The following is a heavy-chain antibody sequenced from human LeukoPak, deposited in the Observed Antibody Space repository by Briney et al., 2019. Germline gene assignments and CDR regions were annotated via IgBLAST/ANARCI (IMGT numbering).Heavy chain of an antibody. J-gene: IGHJ5*02. CDR2: TFYRSQWYN. CDR1: GDSVSSTSAA. Sequence: SQTLPLTCAISGDSVSSTSAAWNWIRQSPSRGLEWLGVTFYRSQWYNDYAVSVKSRISIKPDTSKNQFSLQLSSVTPDDTAVYYCARAGFGYDNWFDPWGQGTQVTVSS. CDR3: ARAGFGYDNWFDP. D-gene: IGHD5-18*01. V-gene: IGHV6-1*01.